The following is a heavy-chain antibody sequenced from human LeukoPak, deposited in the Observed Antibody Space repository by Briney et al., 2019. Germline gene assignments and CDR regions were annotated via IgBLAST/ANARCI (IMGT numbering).Heavy chain of an antibody. V-gene: IGHV3-30*18. Sequence: PGGSLRLSCAASGFTFSSYGMHWVRQAPGKGLEWVAVISYDGSNKYYADSVKGRFTISRDNSKNTLYLQMNRLRAEDTAVYYCAKLPSSGLPPPDNWGQGTLVTVSS. CDR2: ISYDGSNK. J-gene: IGHJ4*02. CDR3: AKLPSSGLPPPDN. D-gene: IGHD3-22*01. CDR1: GFTFSSYG.